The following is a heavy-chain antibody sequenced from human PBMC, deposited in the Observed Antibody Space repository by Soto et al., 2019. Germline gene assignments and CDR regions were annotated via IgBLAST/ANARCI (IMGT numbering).Heavy chain of an antibody. CDR2: IGGSGITT. V-gene: IGHV3-23*01. Sequence: EVQLLESGGGSVPPGGSLRLSCAASGFTFSRYSMAWVRQAPGQGLEWVSSIGGSGITTYSADSVKGRFTISRDNSKDTLYLEMNSLRAEDTAVYYCATAPTAAGTYWVDYWGQGTLVTVSS. J-gene: IGHJ4*02. D-gene: IGHD6-13*01. CDR3: ATAPTAAGTYWVDY. CDR1: GFTFSRYS.